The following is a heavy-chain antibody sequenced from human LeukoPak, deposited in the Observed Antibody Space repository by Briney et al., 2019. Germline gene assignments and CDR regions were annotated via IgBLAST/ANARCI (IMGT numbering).Heavy chain of an antibody. CDR1: GGSIINSSYY. J-gene: IGHJ4*02. V-gene: IGHV4-39*01. CDR3: ATYYAPGSSRFDY. CDR2: IYYSEST. Sequence: PSETLSLTCTVSGGSIINSSYYWAWIRQPPRKGLEWIGIIYYSESTYYSPPLRSRVTISVDTSKNQFSLKLNSVTAADTAVYYCATYYAPGSSRFDYWGQGTLVTVSS. D-gene: IGHD3-10*01.